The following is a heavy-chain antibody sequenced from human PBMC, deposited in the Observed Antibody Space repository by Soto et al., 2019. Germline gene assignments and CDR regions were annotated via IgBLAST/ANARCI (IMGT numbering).Heavy chain of an antibody. CDR1: EYTFTHHW. V-gene: IGHV5-51*01. Sequence: GESLKISCKGPEYTFTHHWIGWVRQMPGKGLEWMGIIYPFDSDTRYDPSFQGQVTISADRSTSTAYLQWSSLKASDTALYFCARLNTSPTRDLSYHYFPLGVWGPGTTVTVSS. CDR3: ARLNTSPTRDLSYHYFPLGV. CDR2: IYPFDSDT. J-gene: IGHJ6*02.